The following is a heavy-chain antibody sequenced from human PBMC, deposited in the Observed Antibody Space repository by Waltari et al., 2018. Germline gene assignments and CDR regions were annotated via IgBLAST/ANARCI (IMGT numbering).Heavy chain of an antibody. CDR1: GFSLNTRGVG. CDR3: AHSGILLVPDDSGMGV. V-gene: IGHV2-5*02. J-gene: IGHJ6*02. D-gene: IGHD2-8*01. CDR2: IYWDDDK. Sequence: QITLKESGPTLVKPTQTLTLTCTFSGFSLNTRGVGVGWIRQPPGKALEWLALIYWDDDKRYRPSLENRLTITKDTSKNQVALIMTNMDPVDSATYYCAHSGILLVPDDSGMGVWGPGTAVTVSS.